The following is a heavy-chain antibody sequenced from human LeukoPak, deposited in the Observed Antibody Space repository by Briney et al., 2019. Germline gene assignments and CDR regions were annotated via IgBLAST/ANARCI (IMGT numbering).Heavy chain of an antibody. V-gene: IGHV1-69*05. CDR1: GGRFTNFD. J-gene: IGHJ3*01. CDR2: IIPITGPA. CDR3: ARELMSSRGIFDL. D-gene: IGHD6-6*01. Sequence: GASVKVSCKVSGGRFTNFDICWVRQAPGQGLEFMGKIIPITGPANYAPNFQGRVTFTTDESTTTAYMELNNLRSEDTAVYYCARELMSSRGIFDLWGPGTLVTVSS.